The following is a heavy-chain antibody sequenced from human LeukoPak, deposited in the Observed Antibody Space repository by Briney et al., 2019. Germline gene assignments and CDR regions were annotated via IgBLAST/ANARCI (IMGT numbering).Heavy chain of an antibody. CDR3: ARGGANRIAVAGTHDY. D-gene: IGHD6-19*01. CDR2: MNHSGST. Sequence: SETLSLTCAVYGGSFSGYDWSWIRQPPGKGLEWVGEMNHSGSTNYNPSLKSRVTISVDTSKNQFSLKLSSVTAADTAVYYCARGGANRIAVAGTHDYWGQGTLVTVSS. CDR1: GGSFSGYD. V-gene: IGHV4-34*01. J-gene: IGHJ4*02.